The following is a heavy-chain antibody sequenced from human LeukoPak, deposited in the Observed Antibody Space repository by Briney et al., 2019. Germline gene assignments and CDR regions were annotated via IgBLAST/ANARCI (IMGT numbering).Heavy chain of an antibody. J-gene: IGHJ4*02. Sequence: PGGSLRLSCAASGFTFSSYGMHWVRQAPGKGLEWVAVIWYDGSNKYYADSVKGRFTISRDNSKNTLYLQMNSLRAEDTAVYYCAKNRGWPIFDYWGQGTLVTVSS. D-gene: IGHD6-19*01. CDR3: AKNRGWPIFDY. CDR2: IWYDGSNK. CDR1: GFTFSSYG. V-gene: IGHV3-33*06.